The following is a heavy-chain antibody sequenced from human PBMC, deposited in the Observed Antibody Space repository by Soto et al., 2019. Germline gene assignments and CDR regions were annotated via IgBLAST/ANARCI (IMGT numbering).Heavy chain of an antibody. J-gene: IGHJ4*02. Sequence: EVQLVESGGGLVKPGGSLRLSCAASGFSFRTYTMNWVRQAPGKGLEWVSSISSNSIYIYYADSVKGRFTISRDNAKNSLYLQMNSLRAEDTAVYYCARAEVVRGQRTLVTVSS. CDR1: GFSFRTYT. V-gene: IGHV3-21*01. CDR2: ISSNSIYI. D-gene: IGHD2-21*01. CDR3: ARAEVV.